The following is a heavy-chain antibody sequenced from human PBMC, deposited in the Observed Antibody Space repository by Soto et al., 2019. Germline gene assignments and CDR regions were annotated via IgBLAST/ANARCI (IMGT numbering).Heavy chain of an antibody. J-gene: IGHJ4*02. CDR3: ARKSDRNIDY. V-gene: IGHV3-23*01. Sequence: GXSLRLSCAASGFTFSGYVMCWFRQAPVKGLEWVSDITSGGRSTYHADSVKGRFTISRDNSKKTLYLQMNSLRAEDTAVYYCARKSDRNIDYWGQGTLVTVPS. CDR1: GFTFSGYV. CDR2: ITSGGRST. D-gene: IGHD1-1*01.